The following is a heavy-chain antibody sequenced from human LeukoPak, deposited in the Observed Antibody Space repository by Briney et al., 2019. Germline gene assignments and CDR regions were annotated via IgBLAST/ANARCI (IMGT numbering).Heavy chain of an antibody. J-gene: IGHJ4*02. V-gene: IGHV3-21*01. Sequence: GGSLRLSCAASGFTFSSYSMNWVRQAPGKGLEWVSSISSSSSYIYYADSVKGRFTISRDNAKNSLYLQMNSLRAEDTAAYYCARDLENYYDSSGYYSPALGYWGQGTLVTVSS. CDR3: ARDLENYYDSSGYYSPALGY. CDR1: GFTFSSYS. D-gene: IGHD3-22*01. CDR2: ISSSSSYI.